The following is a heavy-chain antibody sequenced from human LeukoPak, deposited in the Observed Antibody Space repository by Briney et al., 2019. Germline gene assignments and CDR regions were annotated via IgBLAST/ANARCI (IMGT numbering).Heavy chain of an antibody. D-gene: IGHD3-9*01. Sequence: PGGSLRLSCAASGFTFSSYAMSWVRQAPGKGLEWVSAISGSGGSTYYADSVKGRFTISRDNSKNTLYLQMNSLRAEDTAVYYCAKDRAWWNDWLLPIGYWGQGTLVTVSS. V-gene: IGHV3-23*01. J-gene: IGHJ4*02. CDR3: AKDRAWWNDWLLPIGY. CDR2: ISGSGGST. CDR1: GFTFSSYA.